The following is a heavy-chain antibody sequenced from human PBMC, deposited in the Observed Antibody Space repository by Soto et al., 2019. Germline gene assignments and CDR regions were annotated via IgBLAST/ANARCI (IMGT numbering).Heavy chain of an antibody. J-gene: IGHJ3*02. CDR1: GFSFSSYT. Sequence: GGSLRLSCATSGFSFSSYTMNWVRQAPGKGLQWVASISSSGLRTYYADSLKGRFTISRDNSKNTLYLQMNSLRAEDTAVYYCAKDGFGVVTPRDAFDIWGQGTMVTVSS. V-gene: IGHV3-23*01. CDR2: ISSSGLRT. CDR3: AKDGFGVVTPRDAFDI. D-gene: IGHD3-3*01.